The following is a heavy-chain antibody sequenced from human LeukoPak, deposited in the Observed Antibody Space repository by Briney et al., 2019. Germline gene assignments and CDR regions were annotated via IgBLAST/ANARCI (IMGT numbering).Heavy chain of an antibody. CDR3: ARAKIYYYDSSGYYYEANYFDY. D-gene: IGHD3-22*01. V-gene: IGHV1-69*05. J-gene: IGHJ4*02. CDR1: GGTFSSYA. CDR2: IIPIFGTA. Sequence: SVKVSCKASGGTFSSYAISWVRQAPGQGLEWMGGIIPIFGTANYAQKLQGRVTMTTDTSTSTAYMELRSLRSDDTAVYYCARAKIYYYDSSGYYYEANYFDYWGQGTLVTVSS.